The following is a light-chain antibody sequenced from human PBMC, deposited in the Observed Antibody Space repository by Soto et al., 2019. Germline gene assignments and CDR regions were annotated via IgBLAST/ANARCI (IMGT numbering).Light chain of an antibody. V-gene: IGKV3-20*01. CDR2: GAS. CDR1: QSVSSSY. J-gene: IGKJ4*01. Sequence: EIVLPQSPGTLSLSPGESATLSCRASQSVSSSYLAWYQQKPGQAPRLLIYGASSRATGIPDRFSGSGSGTDFTLTISRLEPEDFAVYYCQQYGSSPPPTFGGGTKVDIK. CDR3: QQYGSSPPPT.